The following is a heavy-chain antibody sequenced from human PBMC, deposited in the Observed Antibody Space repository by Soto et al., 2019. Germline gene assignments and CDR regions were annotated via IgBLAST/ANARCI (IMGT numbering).Heavy chain of an antibody. Sequence: PGGSLRLSCAASGFTFRNHWMHWVRQAPGKGLMWVAHIDNDGTGTTYADSVKGRFTISRDNAGNTVYLQMNSLRVEDTAVYYCTRDSSLSFDCWGQGALVTVSS. CDR1: GFTFRNHW. CDR2: IDNDGTGT. CDR3: TRDSSLSFDC. V-gene: IGHV3-74*01. J-gene: IGHJ4*02.